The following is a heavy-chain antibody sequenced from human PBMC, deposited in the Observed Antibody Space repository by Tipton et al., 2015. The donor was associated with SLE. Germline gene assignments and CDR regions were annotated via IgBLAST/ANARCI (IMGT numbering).Heavy chain of an antibody. D-gene: IGHD1-26*01. Sequence: TLSLTCTVSGGSISSYYWSWIRQPPGKGLEWIGYINYNGNTNYNPSLKSRVTISLDTSKNQISLKLSSVTAVDTAVYYCTKHFTGSSSFAEHFQQWGQDSLVTVSS. V-gene: IGHV4-59*08. CDR3: TKHFTGSSSFAEHFQQ. CDR1: GGSISSYY. CDR2: INYNGNT. J-gene: IGHJ1*01.